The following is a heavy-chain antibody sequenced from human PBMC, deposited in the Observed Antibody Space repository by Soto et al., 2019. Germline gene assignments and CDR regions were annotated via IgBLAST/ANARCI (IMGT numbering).Heavy chain of an antibody. CDR3: AQDRGWGVVSPSHDS. Sequence: EVQLLESGGGLVQPGGSLRVSCATSGFTFKNFVMSWVRQAPGKGLEWVAAIRASGEQTFYADSVKGRFTISRDNSKNMLFLLMHSLRDDDTALYFCAQDRGWGVVSPSHDSWGQGTLVPVSS. CDR2: IRASGEQT. D-gene: IGHD2-21*01. CDR1: GFTFKNFV. J-gene: IGHJ4*02. V-gene: IGHV3-23*01.